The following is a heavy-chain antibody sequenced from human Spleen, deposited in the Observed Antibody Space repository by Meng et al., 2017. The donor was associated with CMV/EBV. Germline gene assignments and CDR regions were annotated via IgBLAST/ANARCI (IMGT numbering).Heavy chain of an antibody. V-gene: IGHV4-59*01. Sequence: SETLSLTCAVYGGSFSGNYWSWIRQPPGKGLEWIGYIYYSGSTNYNPSLKSRVTISVDTSKNQFSLKLSSVTAADTAVYYCARLRGGGGDLDYWGQGTLVTVSS. CDR3: ARLRGGGGDLDY. CDR1: GGSFSGNY. CDR2: IYYSGST. D-gene: IGHD3-10*01. J-gene: IGHJ4*02.